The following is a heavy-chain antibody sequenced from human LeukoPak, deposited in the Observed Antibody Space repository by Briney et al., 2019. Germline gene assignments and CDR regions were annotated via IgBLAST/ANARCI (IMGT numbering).Heavy chain of an antibody. CDR3: AKISRGSSWYLSTTLYFDY. Sequence: GGSLRLSCAASGFTFSSYAMSWVRQAPGKGLEWVSAISGSGGSTYYADSVKGRFTISRDNSKNTLYLQMNSLRAEDTAVYYCAKISRGSSWYLSTTLYFDYWGQGTLVTVSS. D-gene: IGHD6-13*01. CDR2: ISGSGGST. CDR1: GFTFSSYA. J-gene: IGHJ4*02. V-gene: IGHV3-23*01.